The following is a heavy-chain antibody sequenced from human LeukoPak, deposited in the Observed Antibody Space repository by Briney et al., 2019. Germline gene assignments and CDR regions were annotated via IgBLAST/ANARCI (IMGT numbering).Heavy chain of an antibody. J-gene: IGHJ4*02. V-gene: IGHV4-4*09. Sequence: SETLSLTCSVSGVSMTGYYWSWIRQAPGKAPEWIGYIYSSGSTNYNPSLNSRVTMSLDASKNQFSLKLSSVTATDTALYYCARSSSSPRLDYWGQGTLVTVSS. D-gene: IGHD6-6*01. CDR3: ARSSSSPRLDY. CDR1: GVSMTGYY. CDR2: IYSSGST.